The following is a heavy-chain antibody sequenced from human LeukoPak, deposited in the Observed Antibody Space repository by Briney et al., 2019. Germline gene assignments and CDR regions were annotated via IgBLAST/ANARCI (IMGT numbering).Heavy chain of an antibody. V-gene: IGHV3-9*01. J-gene: IGHJ3*02. CDR3: AKDFSSGYSFPNAFDI. CDR2: VSWNSVSI. CDR1: GFIFDDYA. Sequence: GRSLRLSCAASGFIFDDYAMHWVRQAPGKGLEWVSGVSWNSVSIDYADSVKGRFTVSRDNAKKSLYLQMNSLRAEDTALYYCAKDFSSGYSFPNAFDIWGQGTMVTVSS. D-gene: IGHD3-22*01.